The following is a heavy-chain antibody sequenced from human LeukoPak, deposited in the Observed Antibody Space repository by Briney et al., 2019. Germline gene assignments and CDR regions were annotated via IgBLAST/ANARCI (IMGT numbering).Heavy chain of an antibody. V-gene: IGHV3-30*18. CDR3: AKDFRDVQQQLVLAFDI. D-gene: IGHD6-13*01. Sequence: PGRSLRLSCAASGFTFSSYGMHWVRQAPGKGLEWVAVISYDGSNKYYADSVKGRFTIPRDNSKNTLYLQMNSLRAEDTAVYYCAKDFRDVQQQLVLAFDIWGQGTMVTVSS. CDR2: ISYDGSNK. J-gene: IGHJ3*02. CDR1: GFTFSSYG.